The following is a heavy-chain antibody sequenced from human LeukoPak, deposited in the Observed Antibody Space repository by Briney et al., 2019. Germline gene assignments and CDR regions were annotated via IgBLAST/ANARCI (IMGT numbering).Heavy chain of an antibody. V-gene: IGHV3-48*03. J-gene: IGHJ4*02. CDR3: ARGGSSRPLAH. CDR2: ISSSGSPI. CDR1: GFTISSDE. Sequence: PGGSVRLSCGASGFTISSDEMNWARQAPGKGLEWVSYISSSGSPIYYADSVKGRFSISRDTAKNSLYLQMNSLRAEDTAVYYCARGGSSRPLAHWGQGTLVTVSS. D-gene: IGHD1-1*01.